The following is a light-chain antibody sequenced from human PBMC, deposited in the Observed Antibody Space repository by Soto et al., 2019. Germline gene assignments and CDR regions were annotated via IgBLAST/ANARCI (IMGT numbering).Light chain of an antibody. Sequence: EIVLTQSPASLSVSPGERAALSYRASQNLSSYLIWYQQKPGQAPRLLIYGASSRATGIPDRFSGSGSGTDFTLSISRLEPEDFSVYYCQQYGSFLTFGQGTRLDIK. V-gene: IGKV3-20*01. CDR1: QNLSSY. CDR2: GAS. CDR3: QQYGSFLT. J-gene: IGKJ5*01.